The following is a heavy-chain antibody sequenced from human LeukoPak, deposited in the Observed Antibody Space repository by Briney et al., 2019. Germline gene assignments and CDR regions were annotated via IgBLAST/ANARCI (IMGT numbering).Heavy chain of an antibody. CDR3: ARLPYDEPDY. Sequence: GASVKVSFKASGYTFTYYYVHWVRQAPGQGLEWMGCISPNSGGTHYAQNFQGRVTMTRDTSISTAYMELSRLRSDDTAVYFCARLPYDEPDYWGQGTLVTVSS. J-gene: IGHJ4*02. CDR1: GYTFTYYY. CDR2: ISPNSGGT. D-gene: IGHD3-3*01. V-gene: IGHV1-2*02.